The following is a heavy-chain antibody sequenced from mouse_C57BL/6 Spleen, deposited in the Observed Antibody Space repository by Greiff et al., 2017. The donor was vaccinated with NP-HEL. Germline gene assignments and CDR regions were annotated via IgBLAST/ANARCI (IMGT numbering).Heavy chain of an antibody. CDR3: VRQARGFGPFAY. J-gene: IGHJ3*01. Sequence: EVQLVESGGGLVQPKGSLKLSCAASGFSFNTYAMNWVRQAPGKGLEWVARIRSKSNNYATYYADSVKDRFTISRDDSESMLYLQMNNLKTEDTAMYYCVRQARGFGPFAYWGQGTLVTVSA. V-gene: IGHV10-1*01. CDR1: GFSFNTYA. CDR2: IRSKSNNYAT.